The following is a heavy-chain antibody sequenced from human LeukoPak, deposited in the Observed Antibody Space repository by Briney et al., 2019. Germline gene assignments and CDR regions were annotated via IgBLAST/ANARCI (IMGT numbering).Heavy chain of an antibody. V-gene: IGHV1-2*02. Sequence: ASVKVSCKASGYTFTSYYMHWVRQAPGQGLEWMGIINPNSGGTNYAQKFQGRVTMTRDTSISTAYMELSRLTSDDTAVYYCATDSSGSNDAFDIWGQGTMVTVSS. J-gene: IGHJ3*02. D-gene: IGHD3-22*01. CDR2: INPNSGGT. CDR1: GYTFTSYY. CDR3: ATDSSGSNDAFDI.